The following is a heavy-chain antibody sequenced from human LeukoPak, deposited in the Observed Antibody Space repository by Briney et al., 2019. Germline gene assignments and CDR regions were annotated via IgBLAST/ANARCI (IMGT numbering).Heavy chain of an antibody. CDR1: GGSFSGYY. Sequence: PSETLSLTCAVYGGSFSGYYWSWIRQPPGKGLEWIGEIYHSGSTNYNPSLKRRVTISVDKSKNQFSLKLSSVTAADTAVYYCARDGTGTTKPDAFDIWGQGTMVTVSS. J-gene: IGHJ3*02. V-gene: IGHV4-34*01. CDR3: ARDGTGTTKPDAFDI. CDR2: IYHSGST. D-gene: IGHD1-7*01.